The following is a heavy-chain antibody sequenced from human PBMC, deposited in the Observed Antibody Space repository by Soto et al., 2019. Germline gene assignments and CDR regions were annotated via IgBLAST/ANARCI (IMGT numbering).Heavy chain of an antibody. CDR1: GFTFSSYE. CDR2: ISSSGSTI. V-gene: IGHV3-48*03. Sequence: GGSLRLSCAASGFTFSSYEMNWVRQAPGKGLEWVSYISSSGSTIYYADSVKGRFTISRDNAKNSLYLQMNSLRAEDTAVYYCARGGDDGIAAAGPAFDIWGQGTMVTVSS. CDR3: ARGGDDGIAAAGPAFDI. J-gene: IGHJ3*02. D-gene: IGHD6-13*01.